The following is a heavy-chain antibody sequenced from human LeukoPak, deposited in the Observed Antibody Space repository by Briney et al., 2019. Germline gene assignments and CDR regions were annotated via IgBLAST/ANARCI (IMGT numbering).Heavy chain of an antibody. CDR2: INCYDGDT. V-gene: IGHV1-2*02. J-gene: IGHJ3*01. D-gene: IGHD6-19*01. CDR1: VYSFTAYY. CDR3: ARDETVASGIGSDV. Sequence: ASVKVSCKASVYSFTAYYIHWVRQAPGQGLEWMAWINCYDGDTRYAPKFQGRVTLTRDTSINTIYIQLNRLTSDDTAVYYCARDETVASGIGSDVWGQGTMVTVSS.